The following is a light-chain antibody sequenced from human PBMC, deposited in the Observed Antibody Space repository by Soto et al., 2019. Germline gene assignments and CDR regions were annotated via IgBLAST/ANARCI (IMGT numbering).Light chain of an antibody. Sequence: DMQMAQSPSTLSASVGDRFTITCLASQSISSCLAWYQQKPGKAPKLLIYAASSLQSGVPSRFSGSGSGTDFTLTISSLQPEDFATYYCQQSYSTPITFGQGTRLEIK. V-gene: IGKV1-39*01. CDR3: QQSYSTPIT. CDR2: AAS. J-gene: IGKJ5*01. CDR1: QSISSC.